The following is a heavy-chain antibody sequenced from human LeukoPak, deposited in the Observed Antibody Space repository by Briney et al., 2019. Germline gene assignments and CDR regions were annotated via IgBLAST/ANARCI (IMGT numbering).Heavy chain of an antibody. V-gene: IGHV5-51*01. CDR3: ARLSRPHILDTNWFDS. CDR2: IYPGDSDV. Sequence: GESLKISCTGSGYIFSDYWIGWVRQMPGKGLEWMGIIYPGDSDVRYSPSFQGQVIMSADKSISTAYLEWGGLKASDTAMYYCARLSRPHILDTNWFDSWGQGSLVTISS. D-gene: IGHD3-9*01. J-gene: IGHJ5*01. CDR1: GYIFSDYW.